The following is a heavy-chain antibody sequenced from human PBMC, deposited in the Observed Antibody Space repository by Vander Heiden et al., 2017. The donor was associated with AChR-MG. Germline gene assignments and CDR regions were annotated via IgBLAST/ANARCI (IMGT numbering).Heavy chain of an antibody. V-gene: IGHV3-9*01. D-gene: IGHD3-22*01. CDR2: ISWNSGSI. J-gene: IGHJ5*02. CDR1: GFTFDDYA. CDR3: AKDPRARRSIGWFDP. Sequence: EVQLVESGGGLVQPGRSLRLSCAASGFTFDDYAMHWVRQAPGKGLEWVSGISWNSGSIGYADSVKGRFTISRDNAKNSLYLQMNSLRAEDTALYYCAKDPRARRSIGWFDPWGQGTLVTVSS.